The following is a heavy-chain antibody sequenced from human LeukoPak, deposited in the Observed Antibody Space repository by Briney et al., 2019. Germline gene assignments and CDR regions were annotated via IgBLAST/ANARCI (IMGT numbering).Heavy chain of an antibody. CDR1: GGSISSFY. Sequence: SETLSLTCTVSGGSISSFYWSWIRQPPGKGMEWIGYMYYGGSPNYNPSLKSRVITSLDTSKNQFSLKLNSVTTADTAVYYCVTGRYSYGWYDHWGQGILVTVSS. V-gene: IGHV4-59*13. CDR2: MYYGGSP. J-gene: IGHJ5*02. D-gene: IGHD1-26*01. CDR3: VTGRYSYGWYDH.